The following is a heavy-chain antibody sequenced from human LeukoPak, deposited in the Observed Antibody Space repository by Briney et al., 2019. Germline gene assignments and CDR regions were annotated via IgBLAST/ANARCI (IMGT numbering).Heavy chain of an antibody. V-gene: IGHV4-59*11. J-gene: IGHJ3*02. Sequence: SETLSLTCAVSDDSFSSHYWTWIRQPPGKGLEWMGYISYIGSTNYNPSLKSRVTISIDTSRNQFSLRLSSVTAADTAVYYCARDLVTVTKGFDIWGQGTMVSVSS. CDR1: DDSFSSHY. D-gene: IGHD4-17*01. CDR2: ISYIGST. CDR3: ARDLVTVTKGFDI.